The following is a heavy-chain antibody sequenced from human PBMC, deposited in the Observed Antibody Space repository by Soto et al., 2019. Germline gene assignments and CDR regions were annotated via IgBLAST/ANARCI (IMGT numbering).Heavy chain of an antibody. Sequence: ASVKVSCKASGYIFTSYYMHCVRQAPGQGFEWMGIIIPSRGSTSYGQKFQGRVTMTRDTSTNTVYRELSSLKSEDTAVYYCARDSRKVAGYFDYWGQGSLITVSS. CDR3: ARDSRKVAGYFDY. V-gene: IGHV1-46*01. CDR2: IIPSRGST. CDR1: GYIFTSYY. D-gene: IGHD6-19*01. J-gene: IGHJ4*02.